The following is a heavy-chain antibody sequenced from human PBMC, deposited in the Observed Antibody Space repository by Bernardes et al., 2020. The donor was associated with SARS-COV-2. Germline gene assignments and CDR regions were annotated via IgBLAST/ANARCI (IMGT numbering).Heavy chain of an antibody. V-gene: IGHV4-34*01. CDR1: GGSFSGYC. CDR3: ARTPDYDVLTGSYAEGFDA. Sequence: SETLSLTCAVYGGSFSGYCWTWIRKRPGKGLDWNGEITHSGSNNYNPSLKSRVTITADRSKKQFSLKLSSVTAADTAVYYCARTPDYDVLTGSYAEGFDAWGQGTLVTVSS. J-gene: IGHJ5*02. CDR2: ITHSGSN. D-gene: IGHD3-9*01.